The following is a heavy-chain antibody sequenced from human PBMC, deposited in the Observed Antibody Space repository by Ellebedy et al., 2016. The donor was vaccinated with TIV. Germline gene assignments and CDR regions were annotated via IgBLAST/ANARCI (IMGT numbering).Heavy chain of an antibody. CDR1: GFTFSTYW. D-gene: IGHD3-10*01. CDR2: IKQDGSEE. J-gene: IGHJ4*02. Sequence: GESLKISCAASGFTFSTYWMSWVRQAPGKGLEWVANIKQDGSEEYYVDSVKGRFTISRDNAKNSLYLQMNSLRAEDTAVYYCARLEGGPMVRGANYGPPLDYWGQGTLVTVSS. CDR3: ARLEGGPMVRGANYGPPLDY. V-gene: IGHV3-7*03.